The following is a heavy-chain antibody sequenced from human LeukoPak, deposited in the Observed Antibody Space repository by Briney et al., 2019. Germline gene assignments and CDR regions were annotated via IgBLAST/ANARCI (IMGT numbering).Heavy chain of an antibody. CDR2: IYSSGYT. CDR3: ARDQYISDWFRWFDP. J-gene: IGHJ5*02. V-gene: IGHV4-34*01. Sequence: KSSETLSLTCAVYGGSFSGYYWSWIRQPPGKGLEWIGIIYSSGYTFYNPSLKSRVTISVDTSKNQFSLKLSSVTAADTAVYYCARDQYISDWFRWFDPWGQGTLVTVSS. CDR1: GGSFSGYY. D-gene: IGHD6-25*01.